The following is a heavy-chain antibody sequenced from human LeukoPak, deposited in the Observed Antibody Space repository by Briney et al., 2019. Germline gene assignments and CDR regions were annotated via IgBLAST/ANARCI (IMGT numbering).Heavy chain of an antibody. J-gene: IGHJ6*02. CDR3: ARHLYGGPINYYGMDV. V-gene: IGHV4-59*08. Sequence: ASETLSLTCTVSGGSISSYYWSWIRQPPGKGLEWIGYIYYSGSTNYNPSLKSRVTISVDTSKKYFSLRLSSVTAADTAVYYCARHLYGGPINYYGMDVWGQGTTVTVS. CDR2: IYYSGST. CDR1: GGSISSYY. D-gene: IGHD4-23*01.